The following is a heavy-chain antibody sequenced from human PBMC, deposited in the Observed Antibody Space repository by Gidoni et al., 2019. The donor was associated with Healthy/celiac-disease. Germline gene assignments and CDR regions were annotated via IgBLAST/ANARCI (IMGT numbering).Heavy chain of an antibody. Sequence: QVQLQESGPGLVKPSETLSLTCTVSGGSISSYYWSWIRQPPGKGLEWIGYIYYSGSTNYNPSLKSRVTISVDTSKNQFSLKLSSVTAADTAVYYCARRAKGFGESRAFDIWGQGTMVTVSS. V-gene: IGHV4-59*08. J-gene: IGHJ3*02. D-gene: IGHD3-10*01. CDR2: IYYSGST. CDR3: ARRAKGFGESRAFDI. CDR1: GGSISSYY.